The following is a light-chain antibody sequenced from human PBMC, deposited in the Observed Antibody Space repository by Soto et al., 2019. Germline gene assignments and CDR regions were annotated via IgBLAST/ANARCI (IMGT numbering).Light chain of an antibody. J-gene: IGLJ1*01. CDR2: DVI. Sequence: QSALTQPRSVSGSPGQSVTISCTGTSSDIGGYNYVSWYQQHPGKAPKLMIYDVIKRPSGVPDRFSGSKSGNTASLTIYGLQAEDYFYYYCCSYAIYYTHVFGAGTKFAGL. V-gene: IGLV2-11*01. CDR1: SSDIGGYNY. CDR3: CSYAIYYTHV.